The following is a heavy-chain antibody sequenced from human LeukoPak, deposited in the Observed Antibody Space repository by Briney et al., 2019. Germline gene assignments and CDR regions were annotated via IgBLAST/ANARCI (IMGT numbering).Heavy chain of an antibody. CDR2: INHSGST. J-gene: IGHJ6*03. CDR1: GGSISSSSYY. D-gene: IGHD3-3*01. Sequence: ETSETLSLTCTVSGGSISSSSYYWGWIRQPPGKGLEWIGEINHSGSTNYNPSLKSRVTISVDTSKNQFSLKLSSVTAADTAVYYCARGGRKSGPTSITIFGTRYYYMDVWGKGTTVTVSS. CDR3: ARGGRKSGPTSITIFGTRYYYMDV. V-gene: IGHV4-39*07.